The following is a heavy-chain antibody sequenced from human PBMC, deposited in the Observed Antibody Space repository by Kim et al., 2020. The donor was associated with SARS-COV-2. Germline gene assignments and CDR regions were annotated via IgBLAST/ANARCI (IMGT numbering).Heavy chain of an antibody. V-gene: IGHV1-3*01. CDR3: VRDMNPTVYDY. CDR2: VNAANDQK. Sequence: ASVKVSCKASGYTFKTYPIPWLRQAPGQTLEWMGWVNAANDQKKYSQKFQGRITISRDTSANTAYMELRSLTTKDTAFYYCVRDMNPTVYDYWGQGTLVTVSS. D-gene: IGHD4-4*01. J-gene: IGHJ4*02. CDR1: GYTFKTYP.